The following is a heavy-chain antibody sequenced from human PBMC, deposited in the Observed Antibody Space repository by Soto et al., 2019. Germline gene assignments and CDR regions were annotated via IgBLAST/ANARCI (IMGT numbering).Heavy chain of an antibody. CDR3: ARNSRATIVRGCMDV. CDR1: GFTFSSYA. V-gene: IGHV3-30-3*01. J-gene: IGHJ6*02. D-gene: IGHD3-10*01. Sequence: QVQLVESGGGVVQPGRSLRLSCAASGFTFSSYARHWVRQAPGKGLEWVAVISYDGSNKYYADSVKGRFTISRDNSKNTLYLQMNSLRAEDTAVYYCARNSRATIVRGCMDVWGQGTTVTVSS. CDR2: ISYDGSNK.